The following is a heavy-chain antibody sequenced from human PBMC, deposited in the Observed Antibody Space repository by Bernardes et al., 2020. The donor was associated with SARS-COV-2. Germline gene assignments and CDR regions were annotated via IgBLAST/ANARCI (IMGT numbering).Heavy chain of an antibody. CDR2: INAGNGNT. D-gene: IGHD3-3*01. CDR1: GYTFTSYA. J-gene: IGHJ4*02. CDR3: ATLTTDYDFWSGYPTGH. Sequence: ASVKVSCMASGYTFTSYAMHWVRQAPGQRLEWMGWINAGNGNTKYSQKFQGRVTITRDTSASTAYMELSSLRSEDTAVYYCATLTTDYDFWSGYPTGHWGQGTLVTVSS. V-gene: IGHV1-3*01.